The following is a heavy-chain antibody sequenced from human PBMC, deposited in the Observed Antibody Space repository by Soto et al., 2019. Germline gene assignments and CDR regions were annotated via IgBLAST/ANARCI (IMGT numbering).Heavy chain of an antibody. J-gene: IGHJ4*02. V-gene: IGHV4-31*03. D-gene: IGHD5-12*01. CDR3: ARDEMATKGTDY. CDR1: GGSISSGGYY. CDR2: VYYSGST. Sequence: SETLSLTCTVSGGSISSGGYYWSWIRQHPGKGLEWIGYVYYSGSTYYNPSLKSRVTISVDTSKNQFSLKLSSVTAADTAVYYCARDEMATKGTDYWGQGTLVTVSS.